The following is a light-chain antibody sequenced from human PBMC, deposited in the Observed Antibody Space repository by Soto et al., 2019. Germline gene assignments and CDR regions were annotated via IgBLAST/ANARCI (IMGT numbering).Light chain of an antibody. J-gene: IGKJ3*01. V-gene: IGKV3-20*01. Sequence: EIVLTQSPGTLSLSPGERATLSCRASQSVSNYLAWYRQRPGQAPRLLIHGASIRATGIPDRFSGSGSGTDFTLTISRLEPADFAVYYCHHYSTSAFTFGPGTKVDIK. CDR3: HHYSTSAFT. CDR2: GAS. CDR1: QSVSNY.